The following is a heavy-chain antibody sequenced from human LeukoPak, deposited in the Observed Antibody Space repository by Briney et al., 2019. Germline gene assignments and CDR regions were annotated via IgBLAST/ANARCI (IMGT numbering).Heavy chain of an antibody. CDR2: IKHSGST. Sequence: SETLSLTCAVYGGSFSGYYWSWIRQPPRKGLEWIVEIKHSGSTNYNPSLKSRVTISVDTSKNQFSLKLRSVTAGDTAVYYCARRIRYFDWSIDYWGQGTLVTVSS. CDR3: ARRIRYFDWSIDY. D-gene: IGHD3-9*01. J-gene: IGHJ4*02. V-gene: IGHV4-34*01. CDR1: GGSFSGYY.